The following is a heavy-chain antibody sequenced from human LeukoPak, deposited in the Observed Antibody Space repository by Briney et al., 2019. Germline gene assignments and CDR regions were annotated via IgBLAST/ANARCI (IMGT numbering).Heavy chain of an antibody. J-gene: IGHJ4*02. V-gene: IGHV3-11*04. D-gene: IGHD6-19*01. CDR3: ARTSSGWWAPFDY. CDR1: GFTFSDYY. CDR2: ISSSATTI. Sequence: SGGSLRLSCAASGFTFSDYYMSWIRQAPGKGLEGVSYISSSATTIYYADSVRGRFTISRDNTKNSLYLRVHSLRAEDTAVYYCARTSSGWWAPFDYWGQGTLVTVSS.